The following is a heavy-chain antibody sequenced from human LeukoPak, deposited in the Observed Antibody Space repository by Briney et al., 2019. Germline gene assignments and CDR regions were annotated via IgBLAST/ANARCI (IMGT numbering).Heavy chain of an antibody. J-gene: IGHJ4*02. D-gene: IGHD1-26*01. CDR2: IGGLGGST. CDR1: GFTFSSYA. CDR3: ARVSGSKFDY. Sequence: GGSLRLSCAASGFTFSSYAMSWVRQAPGKGLEWVSSIGGLGGSTFYAVSVKGRFTISRDNSKNTLYLQMNSLRAEDTAVYYCARVSGSKFDYWGQGTLVTVSS. V-gene: IGHV3-23*01.